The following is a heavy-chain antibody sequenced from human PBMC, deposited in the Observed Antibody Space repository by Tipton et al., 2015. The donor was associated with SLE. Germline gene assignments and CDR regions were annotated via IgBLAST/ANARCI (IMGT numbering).Heavy chain of an antibody. D-gene: IGHD3-3*01. CDR3: ARARITIFGVVIYYYYGMDV. CDR1: GGSFSGYY. V-gene: IGHV4-34*01. Sequence: TLSLTCAVYGGSFSGYYWSWIRQPPGKGLEWIGEINHSGSTSYNPSLKSRVTISVDTSKNQFSLKLSSVTAADTAVYYCARARITIFGVVIYYYYGMDVWGQGTTVTVSS. CDR2: INHSGST. J-gene: IGHJ6*02.